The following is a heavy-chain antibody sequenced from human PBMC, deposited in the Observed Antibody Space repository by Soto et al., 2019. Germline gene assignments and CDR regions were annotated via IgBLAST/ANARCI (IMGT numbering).Heavy chain of an antibody. CDR1: GDSVSSNSAA. CDR2: TYYRSKWYN. J-gene: IGHJ6*02. CDR3: ARVPELAGYYYYYYGMDV. V-gene: IGHV6-1*01. D-gene: IGHD6-19*01. Sequence: SQTLSLTCAISGDSVSSNSAAWNWIRQSPSRGLEWLATTYYRSKWYNDYAVSVKSRITINPDTSKNQFSLQLNSVTPEDTAVYYCARVPELAGYYYYYYGMDVWGQGTTVTVSS.